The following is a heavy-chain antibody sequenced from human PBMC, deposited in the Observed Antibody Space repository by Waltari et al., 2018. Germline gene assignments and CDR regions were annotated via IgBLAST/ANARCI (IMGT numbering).Heavy chain of an antibody. CDR3: VRHARTTSGGKHFDH. CDR2: MYYSGST. Sequence: QLQLQESGPGLVKASETLSLTCTVSGDSISSSRSYWSWVRPPPGKGLEWIGNMYYSGSTYYNPSLKSRVTISGDTSKSQFSLKLSSVTAADTSMYYCVRHARTTSGGKHFDHWGQGMLVTVSP. CDR1: GDSISSSRSY. D-gene: IGHD2-15*01. J-gene: IGHJ4*02. V-gene: IGHV4-39*01.